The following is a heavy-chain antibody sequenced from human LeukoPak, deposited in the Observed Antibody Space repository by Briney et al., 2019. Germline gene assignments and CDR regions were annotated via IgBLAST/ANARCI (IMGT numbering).Heavy chain of an antibody. V-gene: IGHV3-21*01. D-gene: IGHD1-26*01. CDR3: ARDNVGATSFDY. CDR1: GFTFGSYS. J-gene: IGHJ4*02. Sequence: GGSLRLSCAASGFTFGSYSMSWVRQAPGKGLEWVSSISSSSSYIYYADSMKGRFTISRDNAKNSLYLQMNSLRAEDTAVYYCARDNVGATSFDYWGQGTLVTVSS. CDR2: ISSSSSYI.